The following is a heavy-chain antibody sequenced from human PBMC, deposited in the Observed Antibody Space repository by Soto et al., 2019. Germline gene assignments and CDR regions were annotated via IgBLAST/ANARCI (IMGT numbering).Heavy chain of an antibody. CDR2: IYYSGST. CDR3: ARERVGDGYSYGCLDV. D-gene: IGHD5-18*01. J-gene: IGHJ6*02. CDR1: GGSISSGGYY. Sequence: QVQLQESGPGLVKPSQTLSLTCTVSGGSISSGGYYWSWIRQHPGKGLEWIGYIYYSGSTYYNPSLKSRVTISVDTSKNQFSLKLSSVTAADTAVYYCARERVGDGYSYGCLDVWGQGTTVTVSS. V-gene: IGHV4-31*03.